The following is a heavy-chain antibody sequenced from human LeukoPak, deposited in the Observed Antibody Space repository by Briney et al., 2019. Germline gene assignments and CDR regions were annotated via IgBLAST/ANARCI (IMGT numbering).Heavy chain of an antibody. D-gene: IGHD3-10*01. CDR1: GYTFTSYY. CDR3: AAGGVIDAFDI. CDR2: INPSGGST. V-gene: IGHV1-46*01. J-gene: IGHJ3*02. Sequence: GASVKVSCKASGYTFTSYYMHWVRQAPGQGLEWMGIINPSGGSTSYAQKFQGRVTMTRDTSTSTVYMELSSLRPEDTAVYYCAAGGVIDAFDIWGQGTMVTVSS.